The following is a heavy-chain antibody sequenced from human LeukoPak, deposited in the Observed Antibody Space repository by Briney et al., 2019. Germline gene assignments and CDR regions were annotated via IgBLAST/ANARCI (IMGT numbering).Heavy chain of an antibody. CDR2: IYYSGST. CDR1: GGSISSYY. V-gene: IGHV4-59*01. D-gene: IGHD6-19*01. CDR3: ARASPGIAVAGTVGWFDP. Sequence: PSETLSLTCTVSGGSISSYYWSWIRQPPGKGLEWIGYIYYSGSTNYNPSLKSRVTISVDTSKNQFSLKLNSVTAADTAVYYCARASPGIAVAGTVGWFDPWGQGTLVTVSS. J-gene: IGHJ5*02.